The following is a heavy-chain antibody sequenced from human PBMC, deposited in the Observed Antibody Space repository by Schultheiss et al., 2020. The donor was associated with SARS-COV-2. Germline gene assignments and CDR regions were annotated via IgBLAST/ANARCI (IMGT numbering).Heavy chain of an antibody. J-gene: IGHJ4*02. CDR1: GFTFSSYG. Sequence: GGSLRLSCAASGFTFSSYGMHWVRQAPGKGLEWVSAISGSGASTYYADSVKGRFTISRDNSKNTVYLQMNSLRAEDTAVYYCATERSQVVRVSVFDYWGQGTLVTVSS. CDR3: ATERSQVVRVSVFDY. D-gene: IGHD6-13*01. CDR2: ISGSGAST. V-gene: IGHV3-23*01.